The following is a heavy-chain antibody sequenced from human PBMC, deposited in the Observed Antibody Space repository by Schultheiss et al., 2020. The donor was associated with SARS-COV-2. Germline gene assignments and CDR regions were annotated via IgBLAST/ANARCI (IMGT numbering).Heavy chain of an antibody. V-gene: IGHV1-69*06. CDR2: IIPIFGTA. D-gene: IGHD1-26*01. CDR3: ARSRVVGATRDYYGMDV. Sequence: SVKVSCKASGGTFSSYAISWVRQAPGQGLEWMGGIIPIFGTANYAQKFQGRVTITADKSTSTAYMELSSLRSEDTAVYYCARSRVVGATRDYYGMDVWGQGTTVTVSS. J-gene: IGHJ6*02. CDR1: GGTFSSYA.